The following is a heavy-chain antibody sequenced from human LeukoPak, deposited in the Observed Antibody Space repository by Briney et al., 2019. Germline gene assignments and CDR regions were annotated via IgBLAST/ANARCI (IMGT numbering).Heavy chain of an antibody. J-gene: IGHJ5*02. CDR2: IYTSGST. CDR3: ARGLPSTVTTPFDP. V-gene: IGHV4-61*02. D-gene: IGHD4-17*01. Sequence: SETLSLTCTVSGGSISSGSYYWSWIRQPAGKGLEWIGRIYTSGSTNYNPSLKSRVTISVDTSKNQFPLKLSSVTAADTAVYYCARGLPSTVTTPFDPWGQGTLVTVSS. CDR1: GGSISSGSYY.